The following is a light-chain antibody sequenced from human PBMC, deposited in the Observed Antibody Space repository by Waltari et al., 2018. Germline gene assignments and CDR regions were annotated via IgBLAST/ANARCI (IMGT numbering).Light chain of an antibody. Sequence: QSALTQPASMSGSPGQLITISCTGSNSDIGRYNYVSWYQQYPGKAPKVLIYDVNKRPSGASDRFSGSKYGNTASLTISGLQAEDEADYYCSSYTLDIKMIFGGGTKLTVL. CDR2: DVN. CDR1: NSDIGRYNY. V-gene: IGLV2-14*03. CDR3: SSYTLDIKMI. J-gene: IGLJ2*01.